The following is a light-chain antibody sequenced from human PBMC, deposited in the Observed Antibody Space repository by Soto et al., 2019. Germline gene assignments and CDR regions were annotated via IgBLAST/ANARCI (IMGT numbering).Light chain of an antibody. Sequence: DIQMTQSRSSLSASVGDRVTITCRASQSISSYLNWYQQKPGKAPKLLIYAASSLQSGVPSRFSGSGSGTDFTLTISSLQPEDFATYYCQQSYSTPPTFGQGTKVDTK. CDR3: QQSYSTPPT. CDR1: QSISSY. CDR2: AAS. V-gene: IGKV1-39*01. J-gene: IGKJ1*01.